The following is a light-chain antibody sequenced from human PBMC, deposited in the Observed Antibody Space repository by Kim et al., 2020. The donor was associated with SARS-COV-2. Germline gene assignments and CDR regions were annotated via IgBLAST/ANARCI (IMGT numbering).Light chain of an antibody. CDR1: KLEDKY. J-gene: IGLJ2*01. V-gene: IGLV3-1*01. CDR2: ADS. Sequence: SYELTQSPSVSVSPGQTASITCSGDKLEDKYASWYQQKSGQSPVLVINADSKRPSGIPERFSGSSSGNTATLTISATQAMDEADYYCQAWDSSTDVVFGGGTQLTVL. CDR3: QAWDSSTDVV.